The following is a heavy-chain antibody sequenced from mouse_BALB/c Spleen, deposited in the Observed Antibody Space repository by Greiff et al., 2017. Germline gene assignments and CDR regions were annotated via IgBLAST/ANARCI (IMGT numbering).Heavy chain of an antibody. J-gene: IGHJ3*01. CDR2: ISSGGGST. V-gene: IGHV5-12-1*01. D-gene: IGHD2-10*02. CDR3: ARHLEGFAY. Sequence: EVKLMESGGGLVKPGGSLKLSCAASGFAFSSYDMSWVRQTPEKRLEWVAYISSGGGSTYYPDTVKGRFTISRDNAKNTLYLQMSSLKSEDTAMYYCARHLEGFAYWGQGTLVTVSA. CDR1: GFAFSSYD.